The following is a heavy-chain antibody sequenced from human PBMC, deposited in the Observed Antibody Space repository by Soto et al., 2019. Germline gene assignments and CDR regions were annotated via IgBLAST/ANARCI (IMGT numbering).Heavy chain of an antibody. J-gene: IGHJ5*02. D-gene: IGHD6-13*01. CDR2: INPSGGST. Sequence: ASVKVSCKASGYTFTSYYMHWVRQAPGQGLEWMGIINPSGGSTSYAQKFQGRVTMTRDTSTSTVYMELSSLRSEDTAVYYCAYSSSWYWFDPWGQGTLVTVSS. CDR1: GYTFTSYY. V-gene: IGHV1-46*01. CDR3: AYSSSWYWFDP.